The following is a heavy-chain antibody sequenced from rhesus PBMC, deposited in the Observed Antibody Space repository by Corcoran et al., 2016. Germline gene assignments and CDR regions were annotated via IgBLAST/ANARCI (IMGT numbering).Heavy chain of an antibody. CDR2: INPYNGNT. CDR1: GYTFTDYY. J-gene: IGHJ4*01. V-gene: IGHV1S2*01. Sequence: QVQLVQSGAEVKKPGSSVKVSCQASGYTFTDYYMHWVRQAPRQGLEWMGWINPYNGNTKYAKKFQGRVTMTRDTSTSTAYMELSSLRSEDSAVYYCATYSGYSLREFDYWGQGVLVTVSS. D-gene: IGHD5-24*01. CDR3: ATYSGYSLREFDY.